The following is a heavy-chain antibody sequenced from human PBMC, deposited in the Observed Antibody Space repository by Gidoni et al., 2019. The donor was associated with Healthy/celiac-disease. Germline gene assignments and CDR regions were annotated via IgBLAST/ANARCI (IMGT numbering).Heavy chain of an antibody. V-gene: IGHV3-49*03. D-gene: IGHD5-12*01. CDR2: IRSKAYGGTT. J-gene: IGHJ4*02. CDR3: TSFSMATILGY. Sequence: EVQLVQSGGGLVQPGRSLRLPCTASGLPFGDYAMSWFRQAPGKGLEWVGFIRSKAYGGTTEYAASVKGRFTISRDDSKSIAYLQMNSLKTEYTAVYYCTSFSMATILGYWGQGTLVTVSS. CDR1: GLPFGDYA.